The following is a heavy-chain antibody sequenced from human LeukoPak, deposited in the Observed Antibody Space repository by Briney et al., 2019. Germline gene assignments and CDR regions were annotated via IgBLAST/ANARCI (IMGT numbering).Heavy chain of an antibody. CDR3: ARGVGYNYGLYYQYGMDV. V-gene: IGHV1-46*01. CDR1: GGTFSSYA. Sequence: ASVKVSCKASGGTFSSYAISWVRQAPGQGLEWMGIINPSGGSTSYAQNFQGRVTITRDTSASTAYMELSSLRSEDTAVYYCARGVGYNYGLYYQYGMDVWGQGTTVTVSS. J-gene: IGHJ6*02. D-gene: IGHD5-18*01. CDR2: INPSGGST.